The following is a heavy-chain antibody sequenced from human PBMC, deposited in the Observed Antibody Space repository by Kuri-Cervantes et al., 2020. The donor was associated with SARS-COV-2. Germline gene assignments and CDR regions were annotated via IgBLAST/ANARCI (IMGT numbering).Heavy chain of an antibody. Sequence: SETLSLSCTVSGGSISSGDYYWSWIRQPPGKGLEWIGYIYYSGSTYYNPSLKSRVTISVDTSKNQFSLKLSSVTAADTAVYYCARDIVVVPAAITWFDPWGQGTQVTVSS. D-gene: IGHD2-2*02. CDR3: ARDIVVVPAAITWFDP. J-gene: IGHJ5*02. CDR2: IYYSGST. V-gene: IGHV4-30-4*08. CDR1: GGSISSGDYY.